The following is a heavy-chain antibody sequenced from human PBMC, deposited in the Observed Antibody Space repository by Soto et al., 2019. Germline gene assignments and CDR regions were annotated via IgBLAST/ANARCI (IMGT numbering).Heavy chain of an antibody. Sequence: GGSLRLSCAASGFTFSSYAMHWVRQAPGKGLEWVAVISYDGSNKYYADSGKGRFTLSRENSKNTLYLQMNSLRAEDTAVYYWARDSGANLFDYWGQGTLVTVSS. J-gene: IGHJ4*02. CDR1: GFTFSSYA. D-gene: IGHD3-10*01. V-gene: IGHV3-30-3*01. CDR2: ISYDGSNK. CDR3: ARDSGANLFDY.